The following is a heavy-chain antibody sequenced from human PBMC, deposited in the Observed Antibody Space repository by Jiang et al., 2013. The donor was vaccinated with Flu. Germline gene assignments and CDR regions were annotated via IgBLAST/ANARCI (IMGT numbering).Heavy chain of an antibody. J-gene: IGHJ3*02. CDR1: GDTSRNNP. Sequence: GAEVKKPGSSVKVSCKTSGDTSRNNPISWVRQAPGQGLEWMGGIIPIFGTANYAQKFQGRVTITADESTSTAYMELSSLRSEDTAVYYCARTPGAGITIFGVIYEAFDIWGQGTMVTVSS. D-gene: IGHD3-3*01. CDR3: ARTPGAGITIFGVIYEAFDI. V-gene: IGHV1-69*01. CDR2: IIPIFGTA.